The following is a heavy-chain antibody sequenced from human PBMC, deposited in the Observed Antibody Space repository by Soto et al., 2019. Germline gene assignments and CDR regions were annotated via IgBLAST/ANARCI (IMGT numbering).Heavy chain of an antibody. D-gene: IGHD5-18*01. Sequence: QVQLVQSGAEVKKPGSSVKVSCKASGGTFSSYAISWVRQAPGQGLEWMGGIMPIVGTANYPQKFQGRVTITADESNSTDYMELSSLRSEDTAVYYCASSAMDHYYYGMDIWGQGTTVTVSS. CDR1: GGTFSSYA. CDR2: IMPIVGTA. V-gene: IGHV1-69*12. CDR3: ASSAMDHYYYGMDI. J-gene: IGHJ6*02.